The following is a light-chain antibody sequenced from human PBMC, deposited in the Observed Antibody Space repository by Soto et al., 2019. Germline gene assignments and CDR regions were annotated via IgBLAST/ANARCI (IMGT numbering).Light chain of an antibody. Sequence: QSVLTQTPSASGTPGQRVNISCSGSSSNIGSNNVNWYQQLPGTAPKLLIYSNNQRPSGVPDRFSGSKSGTSASLAISGLQSEDEADYYCAAWDDSLNGVVFGGGTKVTVL. V-gene: IGLV1-44*01. CDR1: SSNIGSNN. CDR2: SNN. CDR3: AAWDDSLNGVV. J-gene: IGLJ2*01.